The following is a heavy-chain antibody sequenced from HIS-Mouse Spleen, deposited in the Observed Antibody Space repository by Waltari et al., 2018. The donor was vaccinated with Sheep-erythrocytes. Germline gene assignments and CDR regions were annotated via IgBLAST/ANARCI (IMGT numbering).Heavy chain of an antibody. J-gene: IGHJ4*02. CDR2: IGCIIGSI. Sequence: EVQLVESGGGLVQPGRSLRLSCAASGFRCADYAMHWVRQAPGKGLEVVSGIGCIIGSIGYADSVKGRFTISRDNAKNSLYLQMNSLRAEDTALYYCAKDISRNIVVVPAAVGDYWGQGTLVTVSS. V-gene: IGHV3-9*01. CDR1: GFRCADYA. CDR3: AKDISRNIVVVPAAVGDY. D-gene: IGHD2-2*01.